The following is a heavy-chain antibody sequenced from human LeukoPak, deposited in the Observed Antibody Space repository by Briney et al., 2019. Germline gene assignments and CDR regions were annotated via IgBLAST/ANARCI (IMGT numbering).Heavy chain of an antibody. CDR1: EFSLSTRGVG. D-gene: IGHD6-19*01. Sequence: SGPTLVKPTQTLTLTCTFSEFSLSTRGVGVGWIRQPPGKALEWLALIYWNDDKRYSPSLKSRLTITKDTSKNQVVLTMTNMDPVDTATYYCGHTRGSGWATAYYFDYWGQGTLVTVSS. CDR2: IYWNDDK. J-gene: IGHJ4*02. V-gene: IGHV2-5*01. CDR3: GHTRGSGWATAYYFDY.